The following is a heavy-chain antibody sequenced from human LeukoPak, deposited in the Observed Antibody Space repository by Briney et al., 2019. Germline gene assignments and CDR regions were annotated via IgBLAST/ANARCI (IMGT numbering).Heavy chain of an antibody. CDR2: INHSGST. V-gene: IGHV4-34*01. J-gene: IGHJ4*02. CDR3: ASNYGGNLPDY. CDR1: GGSFSGYY. D-gene: IGHD4-23*01. Sequence: PSETLSLTCAVYGGSFSGYYWSWIRQPPGKGLEWIGEINHSGSTNYNPSLKSRVTISVDTSKNQFSLKLSSVTAADTAVYYCASNYGGNLPDYWGQGTLVTVSS.